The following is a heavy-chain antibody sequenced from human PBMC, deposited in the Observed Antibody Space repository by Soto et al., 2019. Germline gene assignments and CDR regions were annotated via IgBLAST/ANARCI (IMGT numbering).Heavy chain of an antibody. J-gene: IGHJ6*03. D-gene: IGHD2-2*01. CDR2: VYYSGST. CDR3: ARVRTTLDFYYYYMDV. CDR1: GESISDDY. Sequence: PSETLSLTCTVSGESISDDYWTWIRQPPGKALEWIGYVYYSGSTSYNPSFKSRVTISVDTSKTQFSLKLSSVTAADTAVYYCARVRTTLDFYYYYMDVWGIGTTVTVSS. V-gene: IGHV4-59*08.